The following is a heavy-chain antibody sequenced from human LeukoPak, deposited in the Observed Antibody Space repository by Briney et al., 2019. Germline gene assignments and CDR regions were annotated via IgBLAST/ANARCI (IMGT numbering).Heavy chain of an antibody. Sequence: SGGSLRLSCAASGFTFSSSAMSWVRQAPGKGLEWVSAISNNGGYTYYADSVQGRFTISRDNSKSTLCLQMNSLRAEDTAVYYCGKQLGYCSDGSCYFPYWGQGTLVTVSS. CDR1: GFTFSSSA. J-gene: IGHJ4*02. CDR3: GKQLGYCSDGSCYFPY. V-gene: IGHV3-23*01. D-gene: IGHD2-15*01. CDR2: ISNNGGYT.